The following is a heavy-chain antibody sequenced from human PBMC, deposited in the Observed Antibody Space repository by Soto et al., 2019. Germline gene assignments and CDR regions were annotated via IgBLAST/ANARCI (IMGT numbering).Heavy chain of an antibody. CDR3: ARETDGMDV. CDR2: ISYDGSNK. Sequence: QVQLVESGGGVVQPGRSLRLSCAASGFTFSSYAMHWVRQAPGKGLEWVAVISYDGSNKYYADSVKRRFTISRDNSKKTHYLQMNSLRPEDTAVYYCARETDGMDVWGQGTTVTVSS. J-gene: IGHJ6*02. CDR1: GFTFSSYA. V-gene: IGHV3-30-3*01.